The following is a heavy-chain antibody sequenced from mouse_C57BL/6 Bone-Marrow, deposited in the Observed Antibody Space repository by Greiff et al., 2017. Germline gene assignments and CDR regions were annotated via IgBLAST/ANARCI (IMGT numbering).Heavy chain of an antibody. CDR3: ARANYDYAWFAY. V-gene: IGHV1-12*01. D-gene: IGHD2-4*01. CDR2: IYPGNGDT. CDR1: GYTFTSYN. J-gene: IGHJ3*01. Sequence: QVQLKESGAELVRPGASVKMSCKASGYTFTSYNMHWVKQTPRQGLEWIGAIYPGNGDTSYNQKFKGKATLTVDKSSSTAYMQLSSLTSEDSAVYFCARANYDYAWFAYWGQGTLVTVSA.